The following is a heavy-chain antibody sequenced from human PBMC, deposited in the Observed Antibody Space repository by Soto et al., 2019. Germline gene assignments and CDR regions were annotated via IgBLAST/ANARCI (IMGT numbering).Heavy chain of an antibody. CDR2: IGTTSTYI. Sequence: EVPLVESGGGLVEPGGSLRLSCAASGFTFSRHSLNWVRQAPGKGLEWVSSIGTTSTYIYYADSVKGRFTISRDNAKNSLYLQMDSLRAEDTAVYYCARDGYSSGFDYWGQGTLVTASS. V-gene: IGHV3-21*01. CDR1: GFTFSRHS. D-gene: IGHD6-19*01. CDR3: ARDGYSSGFDY. J-gene: IGHJ4*02.